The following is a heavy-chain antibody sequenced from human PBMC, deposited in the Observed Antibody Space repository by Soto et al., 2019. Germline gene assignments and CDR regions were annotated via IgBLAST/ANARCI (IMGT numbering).Heavy chain of an antibody. V-gene: IGHV1-18*01. D-gene: IGHD6-13*01. CDR1: GYTFTSYG. Sequence: ASVKVPCKASGYTFTSYGISWVRQAPGQGLEWMGWISAYNGNTNYAQKLQGRVTMTTDTSTSTAYMELRSLRSDDTAVYYCARGGTLYSSSWYEGSYYYYGMDVWGQGTTVTVSS. CDR2: ISAYNGNT. CDR3: ARGGTLYSSSWYEGSYYYYGMDV. J-gene: IGHJ6*02.